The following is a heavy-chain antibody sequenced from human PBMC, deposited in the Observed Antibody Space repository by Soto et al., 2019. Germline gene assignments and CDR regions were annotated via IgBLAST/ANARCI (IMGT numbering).Heavy chain of an antibody. D-gene: IGHD6-6*01. CDR2: IYYSGST. CDR3: ARERPEGARLDP. CDR1: GGSISSGDYY. J-gene: IGHJ5*02. Sequence: QVQLQESGPGLVKPSQTLSLTCTVSGGSISSGDYYWSWIRQPPGKGLEWIGYIYYSGSTYYNPSLKRRVTISVDTSKNQFSLKLSSVTAADTAVYYWARERPEGARLDPWGQGTLVTVSS. V-gene: IGHV4-30-4*01.